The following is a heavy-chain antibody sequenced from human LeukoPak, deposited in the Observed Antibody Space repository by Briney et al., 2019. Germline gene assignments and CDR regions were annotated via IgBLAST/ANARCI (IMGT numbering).Heavy chain of an antibody. CDR3: ARGGPIHSSSWLTPFDP. CDR1: GYTFTSYY. V-gene: IGHV1-46*01. CDR2: INPSGGST. J-gene: IGHJ5*02. D-gene: IGHD6-13*01. Sequence: ASVKVSCKASGYTFTSYYMHWVRQAPGQGLEWMGIINPSGGSTSYAQKFQGRVTMTRDMSTSTVYMELSSLRSEDTAVYYCARGGPIHSSSWLTPFDPWGQGTLVTVSS.